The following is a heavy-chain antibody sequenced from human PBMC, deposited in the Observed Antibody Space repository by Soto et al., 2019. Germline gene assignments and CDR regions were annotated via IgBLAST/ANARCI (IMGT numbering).Heavy chain of an antibody. CDR2: IWYDGISE. CDR3: AKETVVRDPGGYYAMDV. D-gene: IGHD3-10*01. V-gene: IGHV3-33*06. J-gene: IGHJ6*02. Sequence: QVQLVESGGGVVQPGRSLRLSCAASGFAFSSYGMHWVRQAPGKGLEWVAVIWYDGISEYHADSVKGRFTISRDNSKNTLNLDMNSLEIEDTAVYYCAKETVVRDPGGYYAMDVWGQGTTVTVSS. CDR1: GFAFSSYG.